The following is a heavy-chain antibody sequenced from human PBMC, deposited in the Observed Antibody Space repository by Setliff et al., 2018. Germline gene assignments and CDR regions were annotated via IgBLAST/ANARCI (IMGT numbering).Heavy chain of an antibody. D-gene: IGHD2-2*01. Sequence: GGSLRLSCGAAGFTFGGYGMHWVRQAPGKGLEWVALIRYDGNVKYHADSVKDRFTISRDNSKNTLYLQMNSLRIEDTAVYYCAKDRDPCSSTSCFYYYMDVWGNGTTVTVSS. CDR3: AKDRDPCSSTSCFYYYMDV. J-gene: IGHJ6*03. CDR1: GFTFGGYG. V-gene: IGHV3-30*02. CDR2: IRYDGNVK.